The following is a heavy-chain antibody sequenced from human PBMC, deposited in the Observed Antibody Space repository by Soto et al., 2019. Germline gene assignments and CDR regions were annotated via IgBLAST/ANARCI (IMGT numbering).Heavy chain of an antibody. V-gene: IGHV5-51*01. CDR1: GYSFTSYW. CDR2: IYPGDSDT. CDR3: ARLNPGTTSRKTYYYYMDV. J-gene: IGHJ6*03. Sequence: GESLKISCKGSGYSFTSYWIGWVRQMPGKGLEWMGIIYPGDSDTRYSPSFQGQVTISADKSISTAYLQWSSLKASDTAMYYCARLNPGTTSRKTYYYYMDVWGKGTTVTVSS. D-gene: IGHD1-1*01.